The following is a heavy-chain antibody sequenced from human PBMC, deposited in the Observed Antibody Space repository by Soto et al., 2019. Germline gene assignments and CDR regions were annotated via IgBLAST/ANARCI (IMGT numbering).Heavy chain of an antibody. V-gene: IGHV5-10-1*01. J-gene: IGHJ6*02. CDR1: GYSFTSYW. CDR3: ASRYCSSTSCLNLYYYGMDV. CDR2: IDPSDSYT. Sequence: GESLKISCKGSGYSFTSYWISWVRQMPGKGLEWMGRIDPSDSYTNYSPSFQGHVTISADKSISTAYLQWSSLKASDTAMYYCASRYCSSTSCLNLYYYGMDVWGQGTTVTVSS. D-gene: IGHD2-2*01.